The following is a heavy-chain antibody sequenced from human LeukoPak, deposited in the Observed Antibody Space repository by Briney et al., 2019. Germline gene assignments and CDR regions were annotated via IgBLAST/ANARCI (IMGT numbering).Heavy chain of an antibody. CDR1: GFTFSSYS. J-gene: IGHJ4*02. Sequence: PGGSLRLSCAASGFTFSSYSMNWVRQAPGKGLEWVSYISSSSSTIYYADSVKGRFTISRDNAKNSLYLQMNSLRAEDTAVYYCARRGGMATFDYWGQGTLVTVSS. CDR3: ARRGGMATFDY. CDR2: ISSSSSTI. V-gene: IGHV3-48*04. D-gene: IGHD1-14*01.